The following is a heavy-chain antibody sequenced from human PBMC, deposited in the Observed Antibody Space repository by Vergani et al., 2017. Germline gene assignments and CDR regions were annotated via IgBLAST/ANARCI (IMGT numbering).Heavy chain of an antibody. Sequence: EVQLLESGGGLVQPGGSLRLSCAASGFTFRSFAMSWVRQAPGKGLEWVSAISGSGGSTYYADSVKGRFTISRDNSKNTLYLQMNSLRAEDTAVYYCARESEYGDYSFDYWGQGTLVTVSS. CDR1: GFTFRSFA. CDR3: ARESEYGDYSFDY. J-gene: IGHJ4*02. D-gene: IGHD4-17*01. CDR2: ISGSGGST. V-gene: IGHV3-23*01.